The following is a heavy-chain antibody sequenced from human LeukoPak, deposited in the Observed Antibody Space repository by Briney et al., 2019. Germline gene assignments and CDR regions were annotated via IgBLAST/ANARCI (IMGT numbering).Heavy chain of an antibody. J-gene: IGHJ6*03. CDR1: GFTFSSYG. CDR3: ASLGYNEANSVSYYYMDV. D-gene: IGHD5-24*01. CDR2: IWYDGSNK. Sequence: PGRSLRLSCAASGFTFSSYGMHWVRQAPGKGLEWVAVIWYDGSNKYYADSVKGRFTISRDNSKNTLYLQMNSLRAEDTAVYYCASLGYNEANSVSYYYMDVWGKGTMVTVSS. V-gene: IGHV3-33*01.